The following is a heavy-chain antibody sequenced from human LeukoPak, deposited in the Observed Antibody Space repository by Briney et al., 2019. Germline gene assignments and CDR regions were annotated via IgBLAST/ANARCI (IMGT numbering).Heavy chain of an antibody. D-gene: IGHD3-22*01. V-gene: IGHV1-8*01. CDR1: GYTFTSYD. Sequence: ASVKVSCKASGYTFTSYDINWVRQATGQGLEWMGWMNPNRGNTGYAQKFQGRVTMTRNTSISTAYMELSSLRSEDTAVYYCARAAITMIVVVKRYYYYYMDVWGKGTTVTVSS. CDR2: MNPNRGNT. CDR3: ARAAITMIVVVKRYYYYYMDV. J-gene: IGHJ6*03.